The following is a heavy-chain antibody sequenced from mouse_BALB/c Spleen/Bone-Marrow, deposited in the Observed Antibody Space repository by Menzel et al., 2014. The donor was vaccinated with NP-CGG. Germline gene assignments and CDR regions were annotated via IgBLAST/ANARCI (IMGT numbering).Heavy chain of an antibody. V-gene: IGHV1-63*02. J-gene: IGHJ4*01. Sequence: VKVVESGAELVRPGTSVKMSCKAAGYTFTNYWIGWVKQRPGHGLEWIGDIYPGAVYTNYNEKFKGKATLTADTSSSTAYVQLSSLTSEDSAIYYCAIHGEAMDYWGQGTSVTVSS. CDR3: AIHGEAMDY. CDR2: IYPGAVYT. CDR1: GYTFTNYW.